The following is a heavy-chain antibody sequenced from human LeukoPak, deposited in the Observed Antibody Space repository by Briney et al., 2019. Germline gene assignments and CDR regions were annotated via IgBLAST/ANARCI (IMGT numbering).Heavy chain of an antibody. D-gene: IGHD5/OR15-5a*01. Sequence: SETLSLTCTVSGGSISTYYWSWIRQSPGKRLEWIGCIYYSGSTNYNPSLKSRVSISVDTSKNQFSLELSSVTAADTAVYYCAVNSTKHTFDIWGQGTMVTVSS. V-gene: IGHV4-59*08. CDR3: AVNSTKHTFDI. J-gene: IGHJ3*02. CDR2: IYYSGST. CDR1: GGSISTYY.